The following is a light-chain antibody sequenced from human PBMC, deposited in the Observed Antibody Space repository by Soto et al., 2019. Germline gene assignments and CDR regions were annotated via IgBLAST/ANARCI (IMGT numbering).Light chain of an antibody. V-gene: IGKV3-15*01. CDR3: QQYKNWPRYT. J-gene: IGKJ2*01. CDR1: QSVSSN. Sequence: EIVMTQSPATLSVSPGERATLSCRASQSVSSNLAWYQQKPGQAPRLLTYGASTRATGIPARFSGSGSGTEFTLTSNSLQSEDFAVYYWQQYKNWPRYTFGQGTKL. CDR2: GAS.